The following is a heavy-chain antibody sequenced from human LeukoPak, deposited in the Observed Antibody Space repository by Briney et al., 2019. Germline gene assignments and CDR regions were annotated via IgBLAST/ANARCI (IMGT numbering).Heavy chain of an antibody. CDR1: GFTFSSYG. CDR3: ARDWSSVDY. Sequence: GGSLRLSCAASGFTFSSYGMNWVRQAPGKGLEWVSSISSSSSYIYSADSVKGRFTISRDDAKNSLYLQMNSLRAEDTAVYYCARDWSSVDYWGQGTLVTVSS. V-gene: IGHV3-21*01. D-gene: IGHD2-2*01. CDR2: ISSSSSYI. J-gene: IGHJ4*02.